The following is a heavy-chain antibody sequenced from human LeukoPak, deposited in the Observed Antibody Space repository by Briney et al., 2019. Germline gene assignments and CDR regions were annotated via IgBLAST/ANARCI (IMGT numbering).Heavy chain of an antibody. V-gene: IGHV4-34*01. J-gene: IGHJ3*02. CDR1: GGSFSGYY. Sequence: SETLSLTCAVYGGSFSGYYWSWIRQPPGKGQEWIGEINHSGSTNYNPPLKSRVTISVDTSKNQFSLKLSSVTAADTAVYYCAAPSAHYDSSGYSAGTSGAFDIWGQGTMVTVSS. CDR3: AAPSAHYDSSGYSAGTSGAFDI. D-gene: IGHD3-22*01. CDR2: INHSGST.